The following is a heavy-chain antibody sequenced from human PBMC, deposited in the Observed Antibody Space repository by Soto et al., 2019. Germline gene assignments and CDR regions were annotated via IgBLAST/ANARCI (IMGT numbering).Heavy chain of an antibody. Sequence: QVQLQESGPGLVKPSQTLSLTCTVSGGSISSGGYYWSWIRQHPGKGLEWIGYIYYSGSTYYNPSLKRRVTISVDTSKNQFSLKLSSVTAADTAVYYCARSAMVVAASPQYYFDYWGQGTLVTVSS. J-gene: IGHJ4*02. V-gene: IGHV4-31*03. D-gene: IGHD2-15*01. CDR3: ARSAMVVAASPQYYFDY. CDR1: GGSISSGGYY. CDR2: IYYSGST.